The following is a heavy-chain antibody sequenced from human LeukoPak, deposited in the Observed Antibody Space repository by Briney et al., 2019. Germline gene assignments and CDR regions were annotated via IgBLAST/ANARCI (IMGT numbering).Heavy chain of an antibody. V-gene: IGHV3-30*03. D-gene: IGHD1-26*01. CDR3: AREGIVGTIDH. CDR1: GFTFSGYG. J-gene: IGHJ4*02. Sequence: GGSLRLSCVASGFTFSGYGMHWVRQAPGKGLEWVSFILYDGSSTSYAESVKGRFTISRDNLKSTLSLQVNSLRPDDTAVYYCAREGIVGTIDHWGQGTLVTVSS. CDR2: ILYDGSST.